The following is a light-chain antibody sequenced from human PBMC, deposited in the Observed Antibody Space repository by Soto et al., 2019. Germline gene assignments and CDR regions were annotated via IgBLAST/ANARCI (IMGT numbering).Light chain of an antibody. Sequence: QSVLTHPPSVSGVPGQRVTISCTGRSSNIGAGYDVHWYQQLPGTAPKLLIYGNSNRPSGVPDRFSGSKSGTSASLAITGLQAEDEADYYCQSYDSSLSGYVFGTGTQLTVL. CDR1: SSNIGAGYD. CDR3: QSYDSSLSGYV. CDR2: GNS. J-gene: IGLJ1*01. V-gene: IGLV1-40*01.